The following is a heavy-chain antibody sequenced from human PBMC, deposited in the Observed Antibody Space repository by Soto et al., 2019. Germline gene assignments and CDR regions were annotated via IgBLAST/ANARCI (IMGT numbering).Heavy chain of an antibody. CDR2: ISWNSGSI. CDR3: AKDIRAYGGDAFDI. D-gene: IGHD3-10*01. J-gene: IGHJ3*02. Sequence: SLKISCAASGFTFDDYAMHWVRQAPGKGLEWVSGISWNSGSIGYADSVKGRFTISRDNAKNSLYLQMNSLRAEDTALYYCAKDIRAYGGDAFDIWGQGTMVTVSS. V-gene: IGHV3-9*01. CDR1: GFTFDDYA.